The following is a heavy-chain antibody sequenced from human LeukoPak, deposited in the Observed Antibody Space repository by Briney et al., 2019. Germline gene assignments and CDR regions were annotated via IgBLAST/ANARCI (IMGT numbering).Heavy chain of an antibody. V-gene: IGHV1-2*02. Sequence: ASVKVSCKASGYTFTSYYMHWVRQAPGQGLEWMGWVNPNNGGTNYAQKFQGRVTMTRDTSISTAYMELNSLRSDDTAVYYCARQLYSSLPSDYWGQGTLVTVSS. D-gene: IGHD3-22*01. CDR2: VNPNNGGT. CDR1: GYTFTSYY. J-gene: IGHJ4*02. CDR3: ARQLYSSLPSDY.